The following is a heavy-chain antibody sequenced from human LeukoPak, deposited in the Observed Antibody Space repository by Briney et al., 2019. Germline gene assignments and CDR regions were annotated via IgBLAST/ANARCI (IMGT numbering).Heavy chain of an antibody. V-gene: IGHV7-4-1*02. CDR1: GYTFTNFA. J-gene: IGHJ4*02. Sequence: ASVKVSCKASGYTFTNFAINWVRQAPGQGPEWMGWINTITGNPTYAQGFTGRFVFSLDTSVSTAYLQISSLGAEDTAVYYCTRDLDFRSGRYSRDFDYWGQGTLVTVSS. D-gene: IGHD3-3*01. CDR2: INTITGNP. CDR3: TRDLDFRSGRYSRDFDY.